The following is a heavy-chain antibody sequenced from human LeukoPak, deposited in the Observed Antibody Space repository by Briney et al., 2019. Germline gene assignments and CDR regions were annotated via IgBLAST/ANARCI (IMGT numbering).Heavy chain of an antibody. CDR1: GFTFDDYA. CDR3: AKEGRRSGWYDYHYYGMDV. Sequence: PGRSLRLSCAASGFTFDDYAMHWVRQAPGKGLEWVSGISWNSGSIGYADSVKGRFTISRDNAKNSLYLQMNSLRAEDTALYYCAKEGRRSGWYDYHYYGMDVWGQGTTVTVSS. CDR2: ISWNSGSI. J-gene: IGHJ6*02. V-gene: IGHV3-9*01. D-gene: IGHD6-19*01.